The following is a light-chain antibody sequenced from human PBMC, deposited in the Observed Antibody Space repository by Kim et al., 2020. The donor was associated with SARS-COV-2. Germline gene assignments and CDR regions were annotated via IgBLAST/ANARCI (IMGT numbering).Light chain of an antibody. CDR2: YDN. CDR1: DIGSKS. CDR3: QVWDAASDRFWV. J-gene: IGLJ3*02. Sequence: PGQTARITCGGQDIGSKSVHWYQQKAGQAPTLVIHYDNDRPSGIPERLSGSTSGNTATLTISRVEAGDEADYYCQVWDAASDRFWVFGGGTQLTVL. V-gene: IGLV3-21*04.